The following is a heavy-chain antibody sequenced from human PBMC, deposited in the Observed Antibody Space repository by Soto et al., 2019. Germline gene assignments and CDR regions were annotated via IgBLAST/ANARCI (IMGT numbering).Heavy chain of an antibody. Sequence: GGSLRLSCAASGFTFSSYAMRWVRQAPGKGLECVAVISYDGSNKYYADSVKGRFTISRDNSKNTLYLQMNSLRAEDTAVYYCASSLQGVYYYGSVIGLGQWDVWGQGTTVTVSS. V-gene: IGHV3-30-3*01. CDR2: ISYDGSNK. CDR3: ASSLQGVYYYGSVIGLGQWDV. CDR1: GFTFSSYA. D-gene: IGHD3-10*01. J-gene: IGHJ6*02.